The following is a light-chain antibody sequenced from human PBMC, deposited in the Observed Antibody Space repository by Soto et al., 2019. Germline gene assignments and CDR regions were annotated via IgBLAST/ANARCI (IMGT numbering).Light chain of an antibody. V-gene: IGLV2-8*01. CDR1: SSDVGGYNF. J-gene: IGLJ1*01. CDR3: SSYAGSNMGV. CDR2: EVT. Sequence: QSVLTQPPSASGSPGQSVTISCTGTSSDVGGYNFVSWYQQHPGKAPKLIIYEVTQRPSGVPDRFSGSKAGNTASLTGSGLQAEEEADYYCSSYAGSNMGVFGTGTKLTVL.